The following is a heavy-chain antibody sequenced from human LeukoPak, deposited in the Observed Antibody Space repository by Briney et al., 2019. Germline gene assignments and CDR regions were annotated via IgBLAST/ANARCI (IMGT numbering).Heavy chain of an antibody. Sequence: SETLSLTCTVSGASISSHYWSWIPQPPGKGLEWIGYIYYSGSTNYKYSLKSRVTISADTSKNQLSLKLTSVTAADTAVYYCARVNPVTTMGDRFDPWGQGTLVTVSS. CDR1: GASISSHY. V-gene: IGHV4-59*11. CDR2: IYYSGST. CDR3: ARVNPVTTMGDRFDP. J-gene: IGHJ5*02. D-gene: IGHD3-16*01.